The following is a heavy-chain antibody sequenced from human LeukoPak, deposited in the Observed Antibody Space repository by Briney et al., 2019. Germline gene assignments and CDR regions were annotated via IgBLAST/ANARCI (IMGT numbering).Heavy chain of an antibody. CDR1: GGSFSGYH. CDR2: INHSGST. J-gene: IGHJ4*02. Sequence: PSETLSLTCAVYGGSFSGYHWSWIRQPSGKGLEWIGEINHSGSTNYNPSLKSRVTISVDTSKNQFSLKLSSVTAADTAVYYCARTRIAAAGSDYWGQGTLVTVSS. CDR3: ARTRIAAAGSDY. V-gene: IGHV4-34*01. D-gene: IGHD6-13*01.